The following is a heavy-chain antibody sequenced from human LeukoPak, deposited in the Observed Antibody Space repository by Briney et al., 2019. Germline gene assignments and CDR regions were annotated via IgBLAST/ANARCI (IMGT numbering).Heavy chain of an antibody. CDR2: INPSSGST. J-gene: IGHJ4*02. Sequence: ASVKVSCKASGYTFTSYYMHWVRQAPGQGLEGMGIINPSSGSTSYAQKFQGRVTMTRDMSTSTVYMELSSLRSEDTAVYYCARSLRIVVLDPLGYWGQGTLVTVSS. CDR3: ARSLRIVVLDPLGY. CDR1: GYTFTSYY. V-gene: IGHV1-46*01. D-gene: IGHD3-22*01.